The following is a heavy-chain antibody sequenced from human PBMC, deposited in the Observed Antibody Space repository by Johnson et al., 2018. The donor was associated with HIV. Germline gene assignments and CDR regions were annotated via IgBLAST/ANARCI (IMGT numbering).Heavy chain of an antibody. V-gene: IGHV3-30*04. D-gene: IGHD6-25*01. CDR3: ATIAAHGAAFDI. J-gene: IGHJ3*02. CDR1: GFTFSSYA. CDR2: ISYDGSNK. Sequence: QVLLVESGGGVVRPGGSLRLSCAASGFTFSSYAMHWVRQAPGKGLEWVAVISYDGSNKYHADSVTGRFTISRDNSKNTLYLQMNSLRPEDTAAYYCATIAAHGAAFDIWGQGTVVTVSS.